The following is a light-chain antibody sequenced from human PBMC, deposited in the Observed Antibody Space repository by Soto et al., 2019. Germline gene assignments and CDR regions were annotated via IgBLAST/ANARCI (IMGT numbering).Light chain of an antibody. J-gene: IGLJ2*01. V-gene: IGLV2-14*03. Sequence: QSALTQPASVSGSPGQSITISCTGTSRDVGGYSYVSWYQQHPGKAPKLMIYDVNNRPSGVSNRFSGSKSGNTASLTISGLQAEDEADYYCSSFTSSSPLVFGGGTKLTVL. CDR2: DVN. CDR1: SRDVGGYSY. CDR3: SSFTSSSPLV.